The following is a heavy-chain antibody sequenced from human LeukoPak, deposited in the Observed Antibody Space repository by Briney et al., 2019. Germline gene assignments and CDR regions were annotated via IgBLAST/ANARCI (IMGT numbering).Heavy chain of an antibody. CDR3: ASSHDSSGND. D-gene: IGHD3-22*01. CDR2: IKYDGTHR. V-gene: IGHV3-7*01. Sequence: GGSLRLSCVASGISFSSYWMAWVRQAPGKGLEWVANIKYDGTHRFYADSVKGRFTISRDNAKNSLFLEMNSLTADDTAVYFCASSHDSSGNDWGQGTLVTVSS. J-gene: IGHJ4*02. CDR1: GISFSSYW.